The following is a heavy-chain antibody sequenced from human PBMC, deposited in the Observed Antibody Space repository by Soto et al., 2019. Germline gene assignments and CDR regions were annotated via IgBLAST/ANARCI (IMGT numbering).Heavy chain of an antibody. Sequence: QVQLQQWGTGLLKPSETLSLHCAVYGESLRGYYWSWIRQTPAMGLEWIGEINHRGTTNHDSSLKSRAINSIDTSKNQVSLRFNYVTAADTAVYYCARGYPRSILSTSLTTSYWFDSWGQGTLVTVSS. CDR2: INHRGTT. V-gene: IGHV4-34*04. D-gene: IGHD2-21*01. CDR1: GESLRGYY. J-gene: IGHJ5*01. CDR3: ARGYPRSILSTSLTTSYWFDS.